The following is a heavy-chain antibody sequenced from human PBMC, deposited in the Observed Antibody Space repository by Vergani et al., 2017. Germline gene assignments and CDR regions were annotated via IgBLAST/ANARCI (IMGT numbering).Heavy chain of an antibody. V-gene: IGHV4-31*03. Sequence: QVQLQESGPGLVKPSETLSLTCSVSGAYVGSGGYYWSWVRQRPGMGLDWIGYIYYSGTTYYNPSLESRLTISLDTSENHLSLKLNSVTAADTAVYYCARGSRAEGGSGPDKWGQGTLVTVSS. CDR1: GAYVGSGGYY. D-gene: IGHD6-13*01. J-gene: IGHJ4*02. CDR2: IYYSGTT. CDR3: ARGSRAEGGSGPDK.